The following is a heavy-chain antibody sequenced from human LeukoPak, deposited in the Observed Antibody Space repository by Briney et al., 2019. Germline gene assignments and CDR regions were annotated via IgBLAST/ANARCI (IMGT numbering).Heavy chain of an antibody. CDR3: AKGDILTGYYTYYFDY. D-gene: IGHD3-9*01. J-gene: IGHJ4*02. V-gene: IGHV3-48*03. CDR1: GFTFSSYE. CDR2: ISSSGSTI. Sequence: GGSLRLSCAASGFTFSSYEMNWVRQAPGKGLEWVSYISSSGSTIYYADSVKGRFTISRDNAKNTLYLQMNSLRAEDTAVYYCAKGDILTGYYTYYFDYWGQGTLVTVSS.